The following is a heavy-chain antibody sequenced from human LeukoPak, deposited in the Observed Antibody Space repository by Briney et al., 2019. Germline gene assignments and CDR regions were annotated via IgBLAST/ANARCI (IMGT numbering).Heavy chain of an antibody. CDR2: ISGSGGST. CDR1: DFSFITYA. Sequence: GGSLRLSCAASDFSFITYAMSWVRQAPGKGLEWVSGISGSGGSTYYADSVKGRFTISRDNSKNTLDLQMNSLRAEDTAVYYCAKDDAWLRYQYWGQGTLVTVSS. V-gene: IGHV3-23*01. CDR3: AKDDAWLRYQY. J-gene: IGHJ4*02. D-gene: IGHD3-9*01.